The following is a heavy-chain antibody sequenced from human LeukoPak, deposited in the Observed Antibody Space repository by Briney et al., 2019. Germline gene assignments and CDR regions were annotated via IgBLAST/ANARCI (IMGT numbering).Heavy chain of an antibody. CDR1: GFTFSDYY. CDR2: ISGSGGST. V-gene: IGHV3-23*01. D-gene: IGHD3-10*01. Sequence: GGSLRLSCAASGFTFSDYYMSWVRQAPGKGLEWVSAISGSGGSTYHADSVKGRFTISRDNSKNTLYLQMNSLRADDTAVYYCANVYGSGSYWLFDYWGQGTLVTVSS. J-gene: IGHJ4*02. CDR3: ANVYGSGSYWLFDY.